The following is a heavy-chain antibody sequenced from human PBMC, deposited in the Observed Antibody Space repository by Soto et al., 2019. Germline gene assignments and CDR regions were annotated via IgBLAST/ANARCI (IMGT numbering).Heavy chain of an antibody. V-gene: IGHV4-59*01. Sequence: QVQLQESGPGLVKPSETLSLTCTVSGGSISSYYWSWIRQPPGKGLEWIGYIYYSGSTNYNPSLKSRVTISVDTSKNQFSLKLSSVTAADTAVYYCARGRRSDYYYYYYMDVWGKGTTVTVSS. CDR1: GGSISSYY. D-gene: IGHD1-1*01. CDR3: ARGRRSDYYYYYYMDV. CDR2: IYYSGST. J-gene: IGHJ6*03.